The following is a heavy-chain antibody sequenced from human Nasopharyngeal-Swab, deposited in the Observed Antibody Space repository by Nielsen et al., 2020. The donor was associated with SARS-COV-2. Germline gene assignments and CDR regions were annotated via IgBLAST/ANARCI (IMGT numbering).Heavy chain of an antibody. Sequence: GESLKISCAASGFTFSNFRMNWVRQAPGKGLEWVSCISSNSDTKYYADSVKGRFTISRDNAKNSLYLQMNSLRHEDTAVYYCASGTYDNVPGWGQGTLVTVSS. D-gene: IGHD1-1*01. J-gene: IGHJ4*02. V-gene: IGHV3-48*02. CDR1: GFTFSNFR. CDR2: ISSNSDTK. CDR3: ASGTYDNVPG.